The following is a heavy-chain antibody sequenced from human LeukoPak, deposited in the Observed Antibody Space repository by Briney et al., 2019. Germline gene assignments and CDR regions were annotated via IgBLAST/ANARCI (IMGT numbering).Heavy chain of an antibody. J-gene: IGHJ5*02. CDR1: GFTFSNAW. CDR2: ISGSGGST. D-gene: IGHD3-3*01. V-gene: IGHV3-23*01. CDR3: AKPSYYDFWSASLGWFDP. Sequence: GGSLRLSCAASGFTFSNAWMNWVRQAPGKGLEWVSAISGSGGSTYYADSVKGRFTISRDNSKNTLYLQMNSLRAEDTAVYYCAKPSYYDFWSASLGWFDPWGQGTLVTVSS.